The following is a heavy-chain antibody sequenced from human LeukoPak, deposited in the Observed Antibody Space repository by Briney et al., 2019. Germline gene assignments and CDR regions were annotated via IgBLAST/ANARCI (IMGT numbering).Heavy chain of an antibody. J-gene: IGHJ4*02. CDR3: AKDFYYDSSGYPPDY. Sequence: GGSLRLSCTASGFTFAGYGMHWVRQAPGKGLEWVAVISYDGSNKYYADSAKGRFTISRDNSKNTLYLQMNSLRAEDTAVYYCAKDFYYDSSGYPPDYWGQGTLVTVSS. V-gene: IGHV3-30*18. CDR2: ISYDGSNK. CDR1: GFTFAGYG. D-gene: IGHD3-22*01.